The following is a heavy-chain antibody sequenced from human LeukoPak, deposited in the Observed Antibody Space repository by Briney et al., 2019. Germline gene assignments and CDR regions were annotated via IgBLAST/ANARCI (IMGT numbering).Heavy chain of an antibody. CDR1: GFTVSSNY. CDR2: IWYDGSNK. Sequence: GGSLRLSCAGSGFTVSSNYMSWVRQAPGKGLEWVSVIWYDGSNKYYADSVKGRFTISRDNSKNTLYLQMNSLRAEDTAVYYCARESYCSSTSCYNSFDYWGQGTLVTVSS. D-gene: IGHD2-2*02. V-gene: IGHV3-33*08. CDR3: ARESYCSSTSCYNSFDY. J-gene: IGHJ4*02.